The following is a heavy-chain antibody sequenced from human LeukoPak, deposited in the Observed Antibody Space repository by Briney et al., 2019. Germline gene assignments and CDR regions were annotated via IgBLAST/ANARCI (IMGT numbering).Heavy chain of an antibody. Sequence: SGGSLRLSCAASGFTFSSYAMHWVRQAPGKGLEWVAVISYDGSNKYYADSVKGRFTISRDNSKNTLYLQMNSLRAEDTAVYYCARGRGGGIAARPAGYMDVWGKGTTVTVSS. CDR2: ISYDGSNK. CDR1: GFTFSSYA. J-gene: IGHJ6*03. CDR3: ARGRGGGIAARPAGYMDV. D-gene: IGHD6-6*01. V-gene: IGHV3-30-3*01.